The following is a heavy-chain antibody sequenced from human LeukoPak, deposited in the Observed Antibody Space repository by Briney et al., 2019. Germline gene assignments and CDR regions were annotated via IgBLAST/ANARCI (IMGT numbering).Heavy chain of an antibody. CDR1: GGSITSSNW. CDR3: EKYRPPRL. J-gene: IGHJ4*01. V-gene: IGHV4-4*02. Sequence: PSETLSLTCAVSGGSITSSNWWTWVRQAPGKGLEWIGEVYYSGITNYNPSLKSRLTLSVDMSKNQFSLSLNSVTAADTAVYYCEKYRPPRLWGQGTPVIVSS. D-gene: IGHD2-2*01. CDR2: VYYSGIT.